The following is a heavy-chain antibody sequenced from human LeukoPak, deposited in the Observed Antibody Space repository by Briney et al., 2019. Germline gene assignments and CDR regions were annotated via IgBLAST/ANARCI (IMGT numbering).Heavy chain of an antibody. CDR2: IIPIFGTA. V-gene: IGHV1-69*05. J-gene: IGHJ5*02. CDR3: ARIRRARSLAVAGTGNWFDP. Sequence: ASVKVSCKASGGTFSSYAISWVRQAPGQGLEWMGGIIPIFGTANYAQKFQGRVTITTDESTSTAYMELSSLRSEDTAVYYCARIRRARSLAVAGTGNWFDPWGQGTLVTVSS. CDR1: GGTFSSYA. D-gene: IGHD6-19*01.